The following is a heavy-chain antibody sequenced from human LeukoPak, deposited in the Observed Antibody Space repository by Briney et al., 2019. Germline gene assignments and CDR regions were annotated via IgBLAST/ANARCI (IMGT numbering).Heavy chain of an antibody. CDR3: AGVYGDYADAFDI. CDR1: GGSISSSSYY. D-gene: IGHD4-17*01. Sequence: SETLSLTCTVSGGSISSSSYYWGWIRQPPGKGLEWIGSIYYSGSTYYNPSLKSRVTISVDASKNQFSLKLSSVTAADTAVYYCAGVYGDYADAFDIWGQGTMVTVSS. J-gene: IGHJ3*02. V-gene: IGHV4-39*07. CDR2: IYYSGST.